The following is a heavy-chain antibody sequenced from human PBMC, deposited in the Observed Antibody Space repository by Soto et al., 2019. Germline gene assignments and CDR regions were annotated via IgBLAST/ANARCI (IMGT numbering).Heavy chain of an antibody. D-gene: IGHD3-22*01. CDR2: TYYRSKWYN. CDR3: ASYYYDSSGDNWFDP. Sequence: PSQTLSLTCAISGDSVSSNSAAWNWIRQSPSRGLERLGRTYYRSKWYNDYAVSVKSRITINPDTSKNQFSLQLNSVTPEDTAVYYCASYYYDSSGDNWFDPWGQGTLVTVSS. V-gene: IGHV6-1*01. J-gene: IGHJ5*02. CDR1: GDSVSSNSAA.